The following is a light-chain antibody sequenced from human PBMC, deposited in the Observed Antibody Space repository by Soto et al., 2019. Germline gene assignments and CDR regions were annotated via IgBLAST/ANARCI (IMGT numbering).Light chain of an antibody. Sequence: QSVLTLPRSVSGSPGQSVTLSCSGTSSDVGGSKYVSWYQQHPGKAPKLMIYDVTKRPSGVPDRFSGSKSGNTASLTISGLQAEDEADYYCCSYAGSYTVMFDGGTKLTVL. CDR2: DVT. V-gene: IGLV2-11*01. CDR3: CSYAGSYTVM. J-gene: IGLJ3*02. CDR1: SSDVGGSKY.